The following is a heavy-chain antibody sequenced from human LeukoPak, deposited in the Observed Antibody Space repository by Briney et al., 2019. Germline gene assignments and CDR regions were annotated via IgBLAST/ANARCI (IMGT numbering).Heavy chain of an antibody. CDR3: ARTGLASYGGNLFDY. CDR1: GFTFSSYS. V-gene: IGHV3-21*01. J-gene: IGHJ4*02. D-gene: IGHD4-23*01. CDR2: ISSSSSFI. Sequence: PGGSLRLSCAASGFTFSSYSMNWVRQAPGKGLEWVSSISSSSSFIYYADSVKGRFTISRDNAKNSLYLQMNSLRAEDTAVYYCARTGLASYGGNLFDYWGQGTLVTVSS.